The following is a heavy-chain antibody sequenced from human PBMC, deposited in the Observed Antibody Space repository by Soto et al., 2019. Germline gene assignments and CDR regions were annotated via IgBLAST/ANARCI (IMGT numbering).Heavy chain of an antibody. D-gene: IGHD3-22*01. Sequence: SETLSLTCTVSGGSISSSSYYWGWIRQPPGKGLEWIGSIYYSGSTYYNPSLKSRVTISVDTSKNQFSLKLSSVTAADTAVYFCARRIEDYYDGRLRGYYFDYWGQGTLVTVSS. V-gene: IGHV4-39*01. CDR3: ARRIEDYYDGRLRGYYFDY. CDR1: GGSISSSSYY. CDR2: IYYSGST. J-gene: IGHJ4*02.